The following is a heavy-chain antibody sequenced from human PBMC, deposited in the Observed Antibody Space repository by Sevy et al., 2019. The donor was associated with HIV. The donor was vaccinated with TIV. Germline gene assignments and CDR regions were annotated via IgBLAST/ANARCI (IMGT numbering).Heavy chain of an antibody. D-gene: IGHD1-1*01. J-gene: IGHJ6*02. V-gene: IGHV4-59*01. CDR3: ARAPTAPNGMDV. CDR1: GDSIDSNY. CDR2: LYYSGVT. Sequence: SETLSLTCTVSGDSIDSNYWNWNRQPPGKGLEWIGYLYYSGVTNYNPSLKSRVTISVDTSKNQFSLKLRSVTAADTAVYYCARAPTAPNGMDVWGQGTTVTVSS.